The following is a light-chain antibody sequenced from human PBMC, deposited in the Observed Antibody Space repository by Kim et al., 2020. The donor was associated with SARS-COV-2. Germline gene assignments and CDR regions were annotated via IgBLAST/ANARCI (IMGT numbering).Light chain of an antibody. CDR1: KIGSKS. CDR3: QVWDSSRV. Sequence: VSVAPGKTARITCGGKKIGSKSVHWYQRKPGQAPVLVIYYDSDRPSGIPERFSGSNSGNTATLTISRVEAGDEADYYCQVWDSSRVFGGGTQLTVL. J-gene: IGLJ2*01. CDR2: YDS. V-gene: IGLV3-21*04.